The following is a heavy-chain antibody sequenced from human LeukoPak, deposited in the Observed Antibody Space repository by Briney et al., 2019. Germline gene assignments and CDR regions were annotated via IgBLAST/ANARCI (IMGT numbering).Heavy chain of an antibody. D-gene: IGHD2-21*02. V-gene: IGHV1-18*01. CDR2: ISAYNGNT. CDR1: GYTFTSYG. Sequence: ASVKVSCKASGYTFTSYGISWVRQAPGQGLEWMGWISAYNGNTNYAQKLQGRVTMTTDTSTSAAYMELRSLRSDDTAVYYCAREGEHIVVVTAILRDYYYGMDVWGQGTTVTVSS. J-gene: IGHJ6*02. CDR3: AREGEHIVVVTAILRDYYYGMDV.